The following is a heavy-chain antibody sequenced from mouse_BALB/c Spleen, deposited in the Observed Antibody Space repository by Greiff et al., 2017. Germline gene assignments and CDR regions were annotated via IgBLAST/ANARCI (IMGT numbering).Heavy chain of an antibody. CDR1: GYAFTNYW. Sequence: VQVVESGAELVRPGTSVKISCKASGYAFTNYWLGWVKQRPGHGLEWIGDIYPGSGNTYYNEKFKGKATLTADKSSSTAYMQLSSLTSEDSAVYFCARVCDYENYAMDYWGQGTSVTVSS. D-gene: IGHD2-4*01. CDR3: ARVCDYENYAMDY. J-gene: IGHJ4*01. CDR2: IYPGSGNT. V-gene: IGHV1-63*01.